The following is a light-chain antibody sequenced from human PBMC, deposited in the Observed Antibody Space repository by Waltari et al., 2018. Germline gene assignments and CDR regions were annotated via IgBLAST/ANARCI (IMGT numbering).Light chain of an antibody. CDR1: QSLVYSGTNTY. J-gene: IGKJ1*01. CDR2: KVS. Sequence: DVVLTQSPLSLPVTLGQPASISCRSSQSLVYSGTNTYLYWFHQRPGQSPRRLIYKVSNRDSGVPDRFSGSGSGTDFTLKISKVEAEDVGIYYCMQGTHWPRTFGQGTKEEIK. V-gene: IGKV2-30*01. CDR3: MQGTHWPRT.